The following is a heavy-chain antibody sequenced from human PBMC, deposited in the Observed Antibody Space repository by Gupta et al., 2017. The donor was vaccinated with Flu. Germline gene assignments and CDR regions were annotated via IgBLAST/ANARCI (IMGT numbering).Heavy chain of an antibody. CDR3: ARMLGDGYNSPFDY. CDR1: GLSLSNSAMG. CDR2: IFSHDVK. V-gene: IGHV2-26*02. D-gene: IGHD5-24*01. Sequence: QVTLKESGHVLVKPTETLTLTCPVSGLSLSNSAMGVSWIRQPPGKALEWLAHIFSHDVKSYATSLNSRLTISKDTSKSQVVLTLTNVDPVDTATYFCARMLGDGYNSPFDYWGRGTLVTVSS. J-gene: IGHJ4*02.